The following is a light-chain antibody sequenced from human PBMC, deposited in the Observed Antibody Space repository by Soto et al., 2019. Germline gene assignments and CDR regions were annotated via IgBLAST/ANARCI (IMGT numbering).Light chain of an antibody. J-gene: IGKJ2*01. CDR3: QQSYKTPYT. CDR2: AAS. V-gene: IGKV1-39*01. CDR1: QSISTY. Sequence: DIQMTQSPSSLSASIGDRVTITCRASQSISTYLNWYQQRPGKAPKVLIYAASHLEGGVPSRFSGSGSGTDLTLTINSLQLVDFATYFCQQSYKTPYTFGLGTKVEIK.